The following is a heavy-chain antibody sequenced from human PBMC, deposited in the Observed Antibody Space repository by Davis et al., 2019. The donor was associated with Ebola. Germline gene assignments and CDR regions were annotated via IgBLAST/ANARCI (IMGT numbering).Heavy chain of an antibody. D-gene: IGHD4-23*01. Sequence: GESLKISCAASGFTFSSYGMHWVRQAPGKGLEWVAVISYDGSNKYYADSVEGRFTISRDNSKNTLYLQMNSLRAEDTAVYYCAKDPTTVVPHEDYWGQGTLVTVSS. J-gene: IGHJ4*02. V-gene: IGHV3-30*18. CDR1: GFTFSSYG. CDR2: ISYDGSNK. CDR3: AKDPTTVVPHEDY.